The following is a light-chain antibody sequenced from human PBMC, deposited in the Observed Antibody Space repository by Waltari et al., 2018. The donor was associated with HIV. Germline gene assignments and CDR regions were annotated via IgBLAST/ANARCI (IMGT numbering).Light chain of an antibody. Sequence: ILLMQSPGTLSLSPGERATLSCRASQSVSSTYLAWYQQKPGQAPRLLIYGASRRATGIPDRFSGSGSGTDFTLTISRLEPEDFAVYFCQQYGGSPRTFGQGTKLEI. CDR3: QQYGGSPRT. CDR2: GAS. V-gene: IGKV3-20*01. CDR1: QSVSSTY. J-gene: IGKJ2*01.